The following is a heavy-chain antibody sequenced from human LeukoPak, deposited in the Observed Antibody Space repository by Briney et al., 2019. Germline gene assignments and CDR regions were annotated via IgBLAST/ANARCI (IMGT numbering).Heavy chain of an antibody. Sequence: PSETLSLTCTVSGGSISSSSYYWGWIRQPPGKGLEWIGSIYYSGSTYYNPSLKSRVTISVDTSKNQFSLKLSSVTAADTAVYYCARDNMTFDHWGQGTLVTVSS. J-gene: IGHJ4*02. D-gene: IGHD2-21*02. V-gene: IGHV4-39*07. CDR1: GGSISSSSYY. CDR2: IYYSGST. CDR3: ARDNMTFDH.